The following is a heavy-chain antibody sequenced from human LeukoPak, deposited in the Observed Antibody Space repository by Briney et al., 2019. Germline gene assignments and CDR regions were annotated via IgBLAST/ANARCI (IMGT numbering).Heavy chain of an antibody. CDR1: EFTFSAYA. Sequence: PGGSLRVSCAASEFTFSAYAMHWIRQAPDRGLEWVAFVRYGGSIKYYADSVKGRFTISRDNSKNTLYLQMNSLRAEDMAVYYCTKDLGTEYNIFDYWGQGTLVTVSS. CDR2: VRYGGSIK. J-gene: IGHJ4*02. D-gene: IGHD3-9*01. V-gene: IGHV3-30*02. CDR3: TKDLGTEYNIFDY.